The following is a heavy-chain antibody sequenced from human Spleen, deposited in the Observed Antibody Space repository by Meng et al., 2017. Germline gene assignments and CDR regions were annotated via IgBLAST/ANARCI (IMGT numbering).Heavy chain of an antibody. CDR2: FDPEDGET. Sequence: ASVKVSCKASGYTFTSYYMHWVRQAPGKGLEWMGGFDPEDGETIYAQKFQGRVTMTEDTSTDTAYMELSSLRSEDTAVYYCATESIVVVMFQHWGQGTLVTVSS. CDR3: ATESIVVVMFQH. CDR1: GYTFTSYY. J-gene: IGHJ1*01. V-gene: IGHV1-24*01. D-gene: IGHD3-22*01.